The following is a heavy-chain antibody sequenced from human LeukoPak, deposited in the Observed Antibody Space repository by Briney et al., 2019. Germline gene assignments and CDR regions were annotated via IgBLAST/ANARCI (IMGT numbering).Heavy chain of an antibody. D-gene: IGHD3-22*01. V-gene: IGHV3-9*03. CDR1: GFIFSSYS. J-gene: IGHJ4*02. Sequence: GGSLRLSCAASGFIFSSYSMNWVRQAPGKGLEWVSGISWNSGTIAYADSVKGRFTISRDNAKNSLHLQMNSLRAEDMALYYCAKGTYYYDSSGPPDYFDYWGQGTLVTVSS. CDR3: AKGTYYYDSSGPPDYFDY. CDR2: ISWNSGTI.